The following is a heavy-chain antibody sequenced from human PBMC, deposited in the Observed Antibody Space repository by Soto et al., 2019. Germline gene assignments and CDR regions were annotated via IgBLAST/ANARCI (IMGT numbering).Heavy chain of an antibody. D-gene: IGHD3-16*02. CDR2: IYYRGST. Sequence: SETLSLTCTVSGGSISSSSYYWGWIRQPPGKGLEWIGSIYYRGSTYYNPSLKSRVTISVDTSKHQFSLKLSSVTAADTAVYHCARQIGGVIVNDLNYFHYWGQGTLVTVS. CDR1: GGSISSSSYY. V-gene: IGHV4-39*01. J-gene: IGHJ4*02. CDR3: ARQIGGVIVNDLNYFHY.